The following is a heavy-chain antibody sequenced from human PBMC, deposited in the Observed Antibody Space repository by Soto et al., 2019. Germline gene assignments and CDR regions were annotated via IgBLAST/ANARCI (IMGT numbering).Heavy chain of an antibody. D-gene: IGHD2-15*01. J-gene: IGHJ6*02. V-gene: IGHV1-18*01. CDR2: ISAYNGNT. CDR1: GYTFTSYG. Sequence: ASVKVSCKASGYTFTSYGISWVRQAPGQGLEWMGWISAYNGNTNYAQKLQGRVTMTTDTSTSTAYMELRSLRSDDTAVYYCARDCSGGSCYYYYGMDVWGQGTTVTVSS. CDR3: ARDCSGGSCYYYYGMDV.